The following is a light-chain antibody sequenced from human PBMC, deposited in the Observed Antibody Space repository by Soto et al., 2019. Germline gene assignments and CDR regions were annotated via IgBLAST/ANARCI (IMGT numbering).Light chain of an antibody. J-gene: IGLJ1*01. CDR3: AAWDASLRACV. CDR1: DSNIGSNS. CDR2: YNN. Sequence: QSLLTEPPSSSGTAGQVVTISCSGGDSNIGSNSVYWYQHLPRMAPKLLIYYNNQRPSGVPDRFSGSRSGTSASLAIVGLRSEDEAVYYCAAWDASLRACVYGNGTKVNVL. V-gene: IGLV1-47*02.